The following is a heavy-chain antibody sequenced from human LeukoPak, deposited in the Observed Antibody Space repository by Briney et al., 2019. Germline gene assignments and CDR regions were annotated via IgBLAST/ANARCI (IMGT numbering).Heavy chain of an antibody. CDR3: ARGGVGCFDY. CDR2: INSDGSSA. V-gene: IGHV3-74*01. J-gene: IGHJ4*02. D-gene: IGHD6-19*01. Sequence: GGSLSLSCAASGFTFSDYWIHWVRQAPGKGLVWVSHINSDGSSATYADSVKGRFTISRDNAKDTVYLQMNSLRAEDTAVYFCARGGVGCFDYWGQGALVTVSS. CDR1: GFTFSDYW.